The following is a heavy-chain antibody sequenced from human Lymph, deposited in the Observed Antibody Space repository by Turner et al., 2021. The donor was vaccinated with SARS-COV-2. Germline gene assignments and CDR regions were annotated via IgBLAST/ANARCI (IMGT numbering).Heavy chain of an antibody. V-gene: IGHV4-59*08. Sequence: QVQLQESGPGLVKPSETLSLTCTVSGGSISSYYWSWIRQPPGKGLGWIGYISNSGSTNYNPSLKSRVTISLDTSKNQFSLKLSSVTAADTAVYYCARHGNELGIQLWGQGTLVTVSS. CDR3: ARHGNELGIQL. J-gene: IGHJ4*02. CDR1: GGSISSYY. D-gene: IGHD5-18*01. CDR2: ISNSGST.